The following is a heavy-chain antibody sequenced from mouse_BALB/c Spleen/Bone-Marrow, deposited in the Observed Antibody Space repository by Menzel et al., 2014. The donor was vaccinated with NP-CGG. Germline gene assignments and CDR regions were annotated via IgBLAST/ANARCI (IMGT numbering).Heavy chain of an antibody. Sequence: EVQLQQSGGDLVKPGGSLKLSCAASGFTFSSYGMSWVRQTPDKRLEWVATISSGGSYTYYPDSVKGRFTISRDNAKNTLYLQMSSLKSVDTAMYYCARDFITPDAMDYWGQGTSVTVSS. CDR1: GFTFSSYG. V-gene: IGHV5-6*01. J-gene: IGHJ4*01. CDR3: ARDFITPDAMDY. CDR2: ISSGGSYT. D-gene: IGHD1-1*01.